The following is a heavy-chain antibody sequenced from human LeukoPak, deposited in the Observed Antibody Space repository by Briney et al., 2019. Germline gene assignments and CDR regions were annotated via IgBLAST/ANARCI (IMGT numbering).Heavy chain of an antibody. CDR1: GGTFSSYA. V-gene: IGHV1-69*13. Sequence: ASVKVSCKASGGTFSSYAISWVRQAPGQGLEWMGGIIPIFGTANYAQKFQGRVTITADESTSTAYMELSSLRSEDTAVYYCARGYYYDSSSYSDYRGQGTLVTVSS. CDR2: IIPIFGTA. CDR3: ARGYYYDSSSYSDY. J-gene: IGHJ4*02. D-gene: IGHD3-22*01.